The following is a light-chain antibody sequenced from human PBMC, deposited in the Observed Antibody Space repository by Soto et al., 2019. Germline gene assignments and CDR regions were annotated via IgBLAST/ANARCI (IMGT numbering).Light chain of an antibody. CDR3: QSYDSSLSGSGV. Sequence: QPVLTQPPSVSGAPGQRVTISCTGSXSXXGAGYDVHWYQQLPGTAPKLLIYGNSNRPSGVPDRFSGSKSGTSASLAITGLQAEDEADYYCQSYDSSLSGSGVFGGGTKLTVL. CDR2: GNS. CDR1: XSXXGAGYD. J-gene: IGLJ2*01. V-gene: IGLV1-40*01.